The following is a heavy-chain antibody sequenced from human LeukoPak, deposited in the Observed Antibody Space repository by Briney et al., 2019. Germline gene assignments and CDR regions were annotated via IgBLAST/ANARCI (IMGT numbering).Heavy chain of an antibody. V-gene: IGHV3-66*02. CDR3: AGRRLLDASFDY. CDR1: GFTVSNNY. Sequence: GGSLRLSCAASGFTVSNNYMSWVRQAPGKGLEWVSVIYSGDNSYYVESVKGRFTISRDNSKNTLFLQMNRLRAEDTAVYYCAGRRLLDASFDYWGQGTLVTVSS. J-gene: IGHJ4*02. CDR2: IYSGDNS. D-gene: IGHD3-16*01.